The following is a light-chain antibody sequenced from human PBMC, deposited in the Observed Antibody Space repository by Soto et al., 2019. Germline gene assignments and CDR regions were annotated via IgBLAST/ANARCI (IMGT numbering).Light chain of an antibody. CDR1: SSDVGGYNY. CDR2: DVS. V-gene: IGLV2-14*01. Sequence: QSALTQPASVSGSPGQSITISCTGTSSDVGGYNYVSWYQQHPGKAPKLMIYDVSNRPSGVSNRFSGSKSGNTASLTISGLQAEDAADYYCSSYTSSSTVFGTGTKVTVL. CDR3: SSYTSSSTV. J-gene: IGLJ1*01.